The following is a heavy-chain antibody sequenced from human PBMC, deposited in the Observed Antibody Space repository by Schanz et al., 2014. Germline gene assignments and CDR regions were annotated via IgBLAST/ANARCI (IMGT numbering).Heavy chain of an antibody. CDR1: GFTVSNSY. J-gene: IGHJ4*02. D-gene: IGHD6-19*01. Sequence: DVQLVDSGGGLVQPGGSLRLSCAASGFTVSNSYIHWVRQAPGKGLEWVSTIYSSGSTYYADSVKGRFTISRDNPKKTLYLQMNSLRADDSAIYYCAKDHPSSGWPAFDVWGQGTQVTVSS. CDR3: AKDHPSSGWPAFDV. CDR2: IYSSGST. V-gene: IGHV3-53*01.